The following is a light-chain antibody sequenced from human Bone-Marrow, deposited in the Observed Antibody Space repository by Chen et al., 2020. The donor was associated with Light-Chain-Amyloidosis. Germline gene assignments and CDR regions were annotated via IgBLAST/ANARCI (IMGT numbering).Light chain of an antibody. J-gene: IGKJ5*01. CDR1: QSVSSY. Sequence: EIVLTQSPATLSLPLGERATLSCRASQSVSSYLAWYQHKPGQAPRLLIYDASNRATGIPARCSGSGSVTAFTLTISGLEPEDFAVYYCQQRSSWPTTFGQGTRLEI. CDR2: DAS. V-gene: IGKV3-11*01. CDR3: QQRSSWPTT.